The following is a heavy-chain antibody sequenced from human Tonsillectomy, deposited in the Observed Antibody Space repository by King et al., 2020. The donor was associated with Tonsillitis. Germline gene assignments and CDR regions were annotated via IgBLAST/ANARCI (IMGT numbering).Heavy chain of an antibody. CDR1: GGSISSSSYY. V-gene: IGHV4-39*01. D-gene: IGHD3-22*01. CDR3: ARGSRLGIYYFDY. CDR2: IYYSGST. Sequence: VQLQESGPGLVKPSETLSLTCTVSGGSISSSSYYWGWIRQPPGQGLEWIGSIYYSGSTYYNPSLKSRVTMSVDTSNNQFSLKLSSVTAADTAVYYCARGSRLGIYYFDYWGQGTLVTVSS. J-gene: IGHJ4*02.